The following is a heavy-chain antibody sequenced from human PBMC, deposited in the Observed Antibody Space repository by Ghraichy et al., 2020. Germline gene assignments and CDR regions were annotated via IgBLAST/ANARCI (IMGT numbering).Heavy chain of an antibody. CDR3: ARDRISSSWSSELYFDY. D-gene: IGHD6-13*01. J-gene: IGHJ4*02. CDR1: GYSISSGYY. V-gene: IGHV4-38-2*02. CDR2: IYHSGST. Sequence: SETLSLTCAVSGYSISSGYYWGWIRQPPGKGLEWIGSIYHSGSTYYNPSLKSRVTISVDTSKNQFSLKLSSVTAADTAVYYCARDRISSSWSSELYFDYWGQGTLVTVSS.